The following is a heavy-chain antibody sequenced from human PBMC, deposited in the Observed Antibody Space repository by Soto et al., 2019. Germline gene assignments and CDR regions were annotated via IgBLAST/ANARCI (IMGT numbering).Heavy chain of an antibody. V-gene: IGHV3-23*01. J-gene: IGHJ6*03. D-gene: IGHD2-2*01. Sequence: GESLKISCAASGFTFSSYAMSWVRQAPGKGLEWVSAISGSGGSTYYADSVKGRFTISRDNSKNTLYLQMNSLRAEDTAVYYCAKDGVEYQLLAGYMDVWGKGTTVTVSS. CDR1: GFTFSSYA. CDR3: AKDGVEYQLLAGYMDV. CDR2: ISGSGGST.